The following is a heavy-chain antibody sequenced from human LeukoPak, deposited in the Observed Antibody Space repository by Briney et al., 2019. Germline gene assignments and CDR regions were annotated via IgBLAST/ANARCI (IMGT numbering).Heavy chain of an antibody. Sequence: GGSLRLSCAASGFTFSNYWMHWVRQAPGKGLMWVSRINRGGSRTDYADSVKGRFTISRDDAKNTLYLQLNSLRAEDTAVYYCAKNRPSIAAAGNFDYWGQGTLVTVSS. CDR2: INRGGSRT. CDR3: AKNRPSIAAAGNFDY. D-gene: IGHD6-13*01. V-gene: IGHV3-74*01. CDR1: GFTFSNYW. J-gene: IGHJ4*02.